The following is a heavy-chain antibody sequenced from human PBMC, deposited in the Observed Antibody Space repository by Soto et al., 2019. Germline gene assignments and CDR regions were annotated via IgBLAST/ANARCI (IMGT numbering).Heavy chain of an antibody. CDR1: GFTFDDYA. CDR2: ISWNSGSI. D-gene: IGHD6-19*01. J-gene: IGHJ4*02. V-gene: IGHV3-9*01. Sequence: DVQLVESGGGLVQPGRSLRLSCAASGFTFDDYAMHWVRQAPGKGLEWVSGISWNSGSIGYADSVKGRFTISRDNAKNSLYLQMNSLRAEDTALYYCAKDMARIAVAAQDYWGQGTLVTVSS. CDR3: AKDMARIAVAAQDY.